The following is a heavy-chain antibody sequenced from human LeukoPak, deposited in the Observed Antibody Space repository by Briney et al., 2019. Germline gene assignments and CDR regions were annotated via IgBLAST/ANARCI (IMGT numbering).Heavy chain of an antibody. V-gene: IGHV3-23*01. CDR3: AKARSKVGATTDFDY. J-gene: IGHJ4*02. CDR1: GFTFSSYA. Sequence: PGGSLRLSCAASGFTFSSYAMSWVRQAPGKGLEWVSAISGSGGSTYYADSVKGRFTISRDNSKNTLYLQMNSLRAEDTAVYCCAKARSKVGATTDFDYWGQGTLVTVSS. CDR2: ISGSGGST. D-gene: IGHD1-26*01.